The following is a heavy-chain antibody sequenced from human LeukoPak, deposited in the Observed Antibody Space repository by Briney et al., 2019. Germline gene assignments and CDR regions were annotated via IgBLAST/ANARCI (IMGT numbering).Heavy chain of an antibody. D-gene: IGHD5-18*01. Sequence: KFQGRVTITRDTSASTAYMELSSLRSEDTAVYYCAREGYSYGFPDYWGQGTLVTDSS. V-gene: IGHV1-3*01. CDR3: AREGYSYGFPDY. J-gene: IGHJ4*02.